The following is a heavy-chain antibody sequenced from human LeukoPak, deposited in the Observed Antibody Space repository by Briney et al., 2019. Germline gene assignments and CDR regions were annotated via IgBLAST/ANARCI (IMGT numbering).Heavy chain of an antibody. D-gene: IGHD3-22*01. J-gene: IGHJ4*02. CDR2: IYYSGST. CDR1: GGSISSSSYY. CDR3: AGLPLTRAMDYYDSSGIVDY. V-gene: IGHV4-39*01. Sequence: PSETLSLTCTVSGGSISSSSYYWGWIRQPPGKGLEWIGSIYYSGSTYYNPSLKSRVTISVDTSKNQFSLMLSSVTAADTAVYYCAGLPLTRAMDYYDSSGIVDYWGQGTLVTVSS.